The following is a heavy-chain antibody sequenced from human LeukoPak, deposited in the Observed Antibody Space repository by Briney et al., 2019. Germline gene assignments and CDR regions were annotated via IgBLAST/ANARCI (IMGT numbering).Heavy chain of an antibody. V-gene: IGHV4-4*07. D-gene: IGHD3-22*01. CDR1: GGSISSYY. CDR3: ARDRYYYDSSGYRFDY. J-gene: IGHJ4*02. CDR2: IYTSGST. Sequence: PSDTLSLTCTVSGGSISSYYWSWIRQAAGKGLEWIGRIYTSGSTNYNPSLKSRVTMSVDTSKNQFSLKLSSVTAADTAVYYCARDRYYYDSSGYRFDYWGQGTLVTVSS.